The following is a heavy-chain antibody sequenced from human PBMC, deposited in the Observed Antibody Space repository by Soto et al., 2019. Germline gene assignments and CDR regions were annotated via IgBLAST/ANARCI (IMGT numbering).Heavy chain of an antibody. J-gene: IGHJ4*02. CDR3: ARRGYCSAGSCYSFDY. CDR1: GYSFTSQW. CDR2: IYPGDSDT. D-gene: IGHD2-15*01. V-gene: IGHV5-51*01. Sequence: GESLKISCKGSGYSFTSQWIAWVRQMPGKGLEWMGIIYPGDSDTRYSPSFQGQVTISADKSISTAYLQWSSLEASDTAMYYCARRGYCSAGSCYSFDYWGQGTLVTVSS.